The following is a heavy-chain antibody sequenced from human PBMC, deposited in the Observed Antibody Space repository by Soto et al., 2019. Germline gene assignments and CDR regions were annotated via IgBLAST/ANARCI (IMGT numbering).Heavy chain of an antibody. J-gene: IGHJ6*02. Sequence: SETLSPTCAVYGGSFSGYYWSWIRQPPGKGLEWIGEINHSGSTNYNPSLKSRVTISVDTSKNQFSLKLSSVTAADTAVYYCARDIYDYVWGSYRPKTGMDVWGQGTTVTVSS. D-gene: IGHD3-16*02. V-gene: IGHV4-34*01. CDR1: GGSFSGYY. CDR2: INHSGST. CDR3: ARDIYDYVWGSYRPKTGMDV.